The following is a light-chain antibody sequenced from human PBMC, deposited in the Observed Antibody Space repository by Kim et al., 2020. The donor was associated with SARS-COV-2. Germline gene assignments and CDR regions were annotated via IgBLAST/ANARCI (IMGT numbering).Light chain of an antibody. V-gene: IGLV3-21*04. CDR2: YDT. CDR1: NIRSKS. CDR3: QVWDRSSDQYV. J-gene: IGLJ1*01. Sequence: SYELTQPPSVSVAPGQTARITCGGNNIRSKSVHWYQQKPGQAPVLVISYDTDRPSGIPERFSGSNSGNPATLTISGVEAGDEADYYCQVWDRSSDQYVFGTGTRSPS.